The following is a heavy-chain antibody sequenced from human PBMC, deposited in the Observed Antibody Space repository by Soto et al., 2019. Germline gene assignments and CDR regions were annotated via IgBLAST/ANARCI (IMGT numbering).Heavy chain of an antibody. V-gene: IGHV4-61*01. CDR2: IYYSGST. J-gene: IGHJ6*03. D-gene: IGHD3-3*01. Sequence: SETLSLTCTVSGGSISSSSYYWGWMRQPPGNGLEWIGYIYYSGSTNYNPSLKSRVTISVDTSKNQFSLKLSSVTAADTAVYYCARDRGYDFWSGLEGWRYYMDVWGKGTTVT. CDR3: ARDRGYDFWSGLEGWRYYMDV. CDR1: GGSISSSSYY.